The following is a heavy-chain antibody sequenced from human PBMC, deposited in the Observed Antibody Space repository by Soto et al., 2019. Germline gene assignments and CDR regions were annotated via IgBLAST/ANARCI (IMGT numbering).Heavy chain of an antibody. J-gene: IGHJ4*02. CDR1: GGTFSSYA. V-gene: IGHV1-69*13. D-gene: IGHD2-2*01. CDR3: ARDGEYCSSTSCYFSGYFDY. Sequence: GASVKVSCKASGGTFSSYAISWVRQAPGQGLEWMGGIIPIFGTANYAQKFQGRVTITADESTSTAYMELSSLRSEDTAVYYCARDGEYCSSTSCYFSGYFDYWRQGTLVTVSS. CDR2: IIPIFGTA.